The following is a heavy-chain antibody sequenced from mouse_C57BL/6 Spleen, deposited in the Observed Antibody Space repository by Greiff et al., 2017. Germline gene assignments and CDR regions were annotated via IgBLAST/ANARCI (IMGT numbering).Heavy chain of an antibody. D-gene: IGHD1-1*01. Sequence: EVKVVESGGGLVKPGGSLKLSCAASGFTFSDYGMHWVRQAPEKGLECVAYISSGSSTIYYADTVKGRFTISRDNAKNTLFLQMTSLRSEDTAMXYCARKLDYGSSLDYWGQGTTLTVSS. CDR2: ISSGSSTI. CDR1: GFTFSDYG. J-gene: IGHJ2*01. V-gene: IGHV5-17*01. CDR3: ARKLDYGSSLDY.